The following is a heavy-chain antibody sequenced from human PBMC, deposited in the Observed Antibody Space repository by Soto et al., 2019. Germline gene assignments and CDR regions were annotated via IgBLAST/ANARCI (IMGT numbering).Heavy chain of an antibody. CDR3: ARLPGHCSCDSCRIDY. CDR1: GGSISSSSYY. D-gene: IGHD2-15*01. J-gene: IGHJ4*02. Sequence: SETLSLTCTVSGGSISSSSYYWGWIRQPPGKGLEWIGSIYYSGSTYYNLSLKSRVTISVDTSKNQFSLKLSSVTAADTAVYFCARLPGHCSCDSCRIDYWGQGTLVTVS. CDR2: IYYSGST. V-gene: IGHV4-39*01.